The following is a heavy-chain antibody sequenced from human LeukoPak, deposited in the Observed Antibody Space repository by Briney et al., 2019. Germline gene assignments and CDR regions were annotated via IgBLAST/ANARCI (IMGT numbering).Heavy chain of an antibody. Sequence: SVKVSCKASGGTFSSYAISWVRPAPGQGLAWMGGIIPIFGTANYAQKFQGRVTITTDESTSTAYMELSSLRSEGTAVYYCARNGSYGSGRQYYYYGMDVWGQGTTVTVSS. D-gene: IGHD3-10*01. CDR1: GGTFSSYA. CDR3: ARNGSYGSGRQYYYYGMDV. J-gene: IGHJ6*02. CDR2: IIPIFGTA. V-gene: IGHV1-69*05.